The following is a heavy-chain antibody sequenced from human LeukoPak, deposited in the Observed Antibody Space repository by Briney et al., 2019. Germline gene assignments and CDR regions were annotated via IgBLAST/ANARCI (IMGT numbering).Heavy chain of an antibody. CDR1: GFTFDSYA. V-gene: IGHV3-23*01. Sequence: RGSLRLSCAASGFTFDSYAMNWVRQAPGKGLEWVSGISGSGGSTYYADSVKGRFAISRDNSNNTLYLQMSSLRAEDTAVYYCAKQKRLDGSGYFHPYDFWGQGTLVTVSS. J-gene: IGHJ4*02. CDR3: AKQKRLDGSGYFHPYDF. CDR2: ISGSGGST. D-gene: IGHD3-22*01.